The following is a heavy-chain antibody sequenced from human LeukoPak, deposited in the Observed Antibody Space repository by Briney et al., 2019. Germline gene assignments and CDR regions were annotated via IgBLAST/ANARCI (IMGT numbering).Heavy chain of an antibody. CDR1: GFTFSSYA. CDR2: ISGSGGST. J-gene: IGHJ1*01. V-gene: IGHV3-23*01. Sequence: QPGGSLRLSCAASGFTFSSYAMSWVRQAPGKGLEWVSAISGSGGSTYYADSVKGRFTISRDNSKNTLYLQMNSLRAEDTAVYYCAHYLVAVVETSLPETEKYFQHWGQGTLVTVSS. D-gene: IGHD6-19*01. CDR3: AHYLVAVVETSLPETEKYFQH.